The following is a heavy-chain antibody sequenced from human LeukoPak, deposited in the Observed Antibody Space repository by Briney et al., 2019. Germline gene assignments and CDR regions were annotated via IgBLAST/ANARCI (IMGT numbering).Heavy chain of an antibody. J-gene: IGHJ5*02. Sequence: GRSLRLSCAASGFTFNTYGMHWVRQAPGKGLEWVALISYDGSNKYYADSVKGRFTISRDNSKNTLSLQMNSLRAEDTALYYCAKHKGADGSGWSFDPWGQGTLVTVSS. CDR2: ISYDGSNK. D-gene: IGHD6-19*01. CDR3: AKHKGADGSGWSFDP. CDR1: GFTFNTYG. V-gene: IGHV3-30*18.